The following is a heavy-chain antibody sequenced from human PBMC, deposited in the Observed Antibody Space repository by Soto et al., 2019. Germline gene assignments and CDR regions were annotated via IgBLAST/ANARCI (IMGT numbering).Heavy chain of an antibody. Sequence: QVQLQESGPGLVKPSQTLSLTCTVSGGSISSGNYYWSWIRQPPGKGLEWIGFISYSGSTYYSTSLKSRVSISVETSTSQFSLCMSFVTAADTAVYYCATMGTPATGLYFFDYWGQGSLVTVSS. CDR2: ISYSGST. J-gene: IGHJ4*02. CDR1: GGSISSGNYY. CDR3: ATMGTPATGLYFFDY. D-gene: IGHD2-15*01. V-gene: IGHV4-30-4*01.